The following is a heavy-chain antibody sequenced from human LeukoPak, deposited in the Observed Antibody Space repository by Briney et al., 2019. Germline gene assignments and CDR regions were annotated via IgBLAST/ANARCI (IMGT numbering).Heavy chain of an antibody. CDR2: ITPIFGTA. D-gene: IGHD2-2*02. V-gene: IGHV1-69*01. CDR3: ARWAGYCSITNCYTAFDY. J-gene: IGHJ4*02. CDR1: GGTFSSYA. Sequence: ASVKVSCKASGGTFSSYAISWVRQAPGQGLEWMGGITPIFGTANYAQRFQGRVTITADESTSTAYMELSSLRSEDTAVYYCARWAGYCSITNCYTAFDYWGQGTLVTVSS.